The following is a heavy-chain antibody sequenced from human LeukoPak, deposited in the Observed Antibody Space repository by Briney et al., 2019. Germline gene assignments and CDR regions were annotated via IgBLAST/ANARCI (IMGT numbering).Heavy chain of an antibody. Sequence: GGSLRLSCAASGFTVSSNYMNWVRQAPGKGLEWVSSISSSSSYIYYADSVKGRFTISRDNAKNTLYLQMNSLRAEDTAVYYCTRGYVGIDYWGQGTLVTVSS. CDR1: GFTVSSNY. D-gene: IGHD5-12*01. V-gene: IGHV3-21*01. J-gene: IGHJ4*02. CDR3: TRGYVGIDY. CDR2: ISSSSSYI.